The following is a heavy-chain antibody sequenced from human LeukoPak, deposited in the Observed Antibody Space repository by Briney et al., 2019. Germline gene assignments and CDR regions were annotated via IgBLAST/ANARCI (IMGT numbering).Heavy chain of an antibody. J-gene: IGHJ4*02. Sequence: SETLSLTCTVSGGSISSGSYYWSWIRQPAGKGLEWIGRIYTSGSTNYNPSLKSRVTMSVDTSKNQFSLKLSSVTAADTAVYYCARVVLLTGYQYFDYWGQGTLVTVSS. CDR2: IYTSGST. V-gene: IGHV4-61*02. D-gene: IGHD3-9*01. CDR3: ARVVLLTGYQYFDY. CDR1: GGSISSGSYY.